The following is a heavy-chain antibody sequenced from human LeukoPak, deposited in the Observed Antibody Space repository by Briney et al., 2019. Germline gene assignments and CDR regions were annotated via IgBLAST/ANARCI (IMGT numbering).Heavy chain of an antibody. D-gene: IGHD3-3*01. CDR3: ARARDDSRYYYYYYMDV. CDR1: GRSLSGYY. Sequence: SETLSLTCAVYGRSLSGYYWSWIRQPPGNGLEWIGEINHSGSTNYNPYLKSRVTISADTSKNQFSLKLSSVTAADTAVYYCARARDDSRYYYYYYMDVWGKGTTVTVSS. J-gene: IGHJ6*03. CDR2: INHSGST. V-gene: IGHV4-34*01.